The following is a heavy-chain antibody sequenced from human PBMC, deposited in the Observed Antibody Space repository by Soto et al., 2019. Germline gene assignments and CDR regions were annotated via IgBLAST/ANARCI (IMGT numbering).Heavy chain of an antibody. CDR1: GGSISSGGYY. D-gene: IGHD3-10*01. Sequence: SETLSLTCTVSGGSISSGGYYWSWIRQHPGKGLEWIGYIYYSGSTYYNPSLKSRVTISVDTSKNQFSLKLSSVTAADTAVYYWARADTMVGGVTFDYWGQETLVTVSS. V-gene: IGHV4-31*03. CDR2: IYYSGST. J-gene: IGHJ4*02. CDR3: ARADTMVGGVTFDY.